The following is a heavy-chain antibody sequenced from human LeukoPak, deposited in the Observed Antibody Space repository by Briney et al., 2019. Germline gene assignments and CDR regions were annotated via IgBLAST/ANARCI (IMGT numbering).Heavy chain of an antibody. CDR1: DNSISSFY. Sequence: SETLSLTCTVSDNSISSFYWSWIRQPPGKGLEWIGFVYKTGHTNYNPSLKSRVAISLDGSKSQVSLRLTSVTAADTAVYYCARGVYIAAAQYGYWGQGTLVTVSS. V-gene: IGHV4-59*08. J-gene: IGHJ4*02. D-gene: IGHD6-13*01. CDR3: ARGVYIAAAQYGY. CDR2: VYKTGHT.